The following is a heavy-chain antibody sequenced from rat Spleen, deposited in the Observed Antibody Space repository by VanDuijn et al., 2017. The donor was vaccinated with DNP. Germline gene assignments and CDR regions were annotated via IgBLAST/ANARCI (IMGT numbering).Heavy chain of an antibody. CDR1: GFSLTSYG. Sequence: QVQLKESGPGLVQPSQTLSLTCTVSGFSLTSYGVSWVRQPPGTGLEWIAAISSGGSTYYNSALKSRLRISRDTSKNQVVLKINRLQTDDTGTYYCTRSRAPGAMDAWGQGTSVTVSS. D-gene: IGHD1-4*01. CDR3: TRSRAPGAMDA. J-gene: IGHJ4*01. CDR2: ISSGGST. V-gene: IGHV2S12*01.